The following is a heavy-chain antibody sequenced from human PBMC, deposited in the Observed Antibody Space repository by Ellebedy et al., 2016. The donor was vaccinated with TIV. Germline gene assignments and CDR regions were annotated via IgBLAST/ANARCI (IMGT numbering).Heavy chain of an antibody. V-gene: IGHV3-21*01. CDR1: GFIFSSYS. CDR2: ISSSSSYI. D-gene: IGHD2-15*01. CDR3: ARDRCSGGSCYLGY. J-gene: IGHJ4*02. Sequence: GESLKISCAASGFIFSSYSMNWVRQAPGKGLEWVSSISSSSSYIYYADSVKGRFTISRDNAKNSPYLQMNSLRAEDTAVYYCARDRCSGGSCYLGYWGQGTLVTVSS.